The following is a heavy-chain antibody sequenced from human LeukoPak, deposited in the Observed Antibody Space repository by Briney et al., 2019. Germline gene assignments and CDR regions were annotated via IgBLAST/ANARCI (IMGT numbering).Heavy chain of an antibody. V-gene: IGHV4-61*01. Sequence: PSETLSLTCTVSGGSVSSGSYYWSWIRQPPGEGLEWIGYIYYSGSTNYNPSLKSRVTISVDTSKNQFSLKLSSVTAADTAVYYCARREVAGTKHFDYWGQGTLVTVSS. CDR2: IYYSGST. D-gene: IGHD6-19*01. J-gene: IGHJ4*02. CDR1: GGSVSSGSYY. CDR3: ARREVAGTKHFDY.